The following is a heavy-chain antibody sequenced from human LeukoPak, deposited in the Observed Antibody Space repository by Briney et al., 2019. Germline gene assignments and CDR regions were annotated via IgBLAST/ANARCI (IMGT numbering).Heavy chain of an antibody. Sequence: PSETLSLTCTVSGVSTSSYYWSWIRQPPGKGLEWIGRIYTSGSTNYNPSLKSRVTMSVDTSKNQFSLKLSSVTAADTAVYYCARELSSIAARLDYWGQGTLVTVSS. CDR1: GVSTSSYY. CDR2: IYTSGST. D-gene: IGHD6-6*01. CDR3: ARELSSIAARLDY. V-gene: IGHV4-4*07. J-gene: IGHJ4*02.